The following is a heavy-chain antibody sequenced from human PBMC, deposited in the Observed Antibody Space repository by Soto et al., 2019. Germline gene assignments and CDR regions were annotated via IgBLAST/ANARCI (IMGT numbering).Heavy chain of an antibody. CDR1: GVSISSGNW. J-gene: IGHJ4*02. CDR2: VYNGGSV. D-gene: IGHD3-22*01. Sequence: SETLSLTCDVSGVSISSGNWWSWVRQSPEKGLEWIGEVYNGGSVNYHPSLERRVTISVDRSKNQFSLRLSSVTAADTAKYYCARLVYDSRLNYLYFDYWGPGILVTVSS. CDR3: ARLVYDSRLNYLYFDY. V-gene: IGHV4-4*02.